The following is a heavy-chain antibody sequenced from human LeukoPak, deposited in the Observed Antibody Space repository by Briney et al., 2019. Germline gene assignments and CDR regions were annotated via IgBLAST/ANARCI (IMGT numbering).Heavy chain of an antibody. CDR3: ARGEYSSSWYVSTLYYYYYMDV. Sequence: SVKVSCKASGGTFSSYAISWVRQAPGQGLEWMGGIIPIFGTANYAQKFQGRVTITADKSTSTAYMELSSLRSEDTAVCYCARGEYSSSWYVSTLYYYYYMDVWGKGTTVTVSS. CDR2: IIPIFGTA. CDR1: GGTFSSYA. V-gene: IGHV1-69*06. D-gene: IGHD6-13*01. J-gene: IGHJ6*03.